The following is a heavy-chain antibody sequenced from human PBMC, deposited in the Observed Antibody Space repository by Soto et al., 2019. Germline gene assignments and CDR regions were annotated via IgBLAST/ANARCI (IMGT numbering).Heavy chain of an antibody. V-gene: IGHV4-61*10. CDR3: ARQVGSTRYCSTGIAF. D-gene: IGHD1-26*01. Sequence: GKGLEWIGYIYYSGSTNYNPSLRGRVTISLDTSRNQFSLNLSSVTAADTAVYYCARQVGSTRYCSTGIAFWRHRTTVPVTS. CDR2: IYYSGST. J-gene: IGHJ6*01.